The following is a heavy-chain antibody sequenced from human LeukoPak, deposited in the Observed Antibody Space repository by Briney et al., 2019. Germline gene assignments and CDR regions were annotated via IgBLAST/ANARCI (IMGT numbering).Heavy chain of an antibody. CDR3: TQLYCSSTSCYHFDY. CDR1: GFTFSSYA. J-gene: IGHJ4*02. V-gene: IGHV3-30-3*01. D-gene: IGHD2-2*01. Sequence: PGGSLRLSCAASGFTFSSYAMHWVRQAPGEGLEWVAVISYDGSNKYYADSVKGRFTISRDNSKNTLYLQMNSLRAEDTAVYYCTQLYCSSTSCYHFDYWGQGTLVTVSS. CDR2: ISYDGSNK.